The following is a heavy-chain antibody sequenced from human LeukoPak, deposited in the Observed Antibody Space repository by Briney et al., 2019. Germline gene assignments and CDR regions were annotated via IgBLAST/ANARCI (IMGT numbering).Heavy chain of an antibody. Sequence: GGSLRLSSAASGFTVSSNYMSWVRQAPGKGLEWVSVIYSGGSTYYADSVKGRFTISRDNSKNTLYLQMNSLRAEDTAVYYCARRGSGSYYNDYWGQGTLVTVSS. CDR3: ARRGSGSYYNDY. CDR2: IYSGGST. D-gene: IGHD3-10*01. J-gene: IGHJ4*02. CDR1: GFTVSSNY. V-gene: IGHV3-53*01.